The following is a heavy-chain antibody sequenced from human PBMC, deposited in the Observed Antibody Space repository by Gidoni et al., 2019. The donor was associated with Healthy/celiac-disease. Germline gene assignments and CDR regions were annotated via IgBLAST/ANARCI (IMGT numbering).Heavy chain of an antibody. V-gene: IGHV3-23*01. CDR3: AKGPTTVTTRYFDY. CDR2: IRGSGDRT. D-gene: IGHD4-17*01. J-gene: IGHJ4*02. Sequence: EVQLLESGGGLVQPGGSLRLSCAASGFTFRNYAMSWVRQAPGKGREWVSAIRGSGDRTYYADSVKGRFTVSRDNSKNTLFLQMNTLRAEDTAVYYCAKGPTTVTTRYFDYWGQGTLVTVSS. CDR1: GFTFRNYA.